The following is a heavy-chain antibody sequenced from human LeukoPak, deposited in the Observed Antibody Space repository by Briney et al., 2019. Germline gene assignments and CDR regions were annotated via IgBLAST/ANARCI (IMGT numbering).Heavy chain of an antibody. CDR3: ARDHRGGCSFKDGMDV. D-gene: IGHD2-15*01. CDR2: ISAYNGNT. Sequence: GASVKASGKPLDHTFTSSGISWGRQAPGLGVKCMGWISAYNGNTNYAQKLQGRVTMTTDTSTSTAYMELRSLRCDDTAVYYSARDHRGGCSFKDGMDVWGQGTTVTVSS. J-gene: IGHJ6*02. CDR1: DHTFTSSG. V-gene: IGHV1-18*01.